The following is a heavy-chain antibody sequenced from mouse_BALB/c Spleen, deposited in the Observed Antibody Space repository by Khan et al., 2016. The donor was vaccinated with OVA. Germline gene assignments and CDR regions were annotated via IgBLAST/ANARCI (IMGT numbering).Heavy chain of an antibody. CDR3: TRSYDSYYFDY. CDR2: IYPGNSDT. Sequence: EVELVESGTVLARPGASVKMSCKASGYSFTSYWIHWVKQRPGLGLEWIGAIYPGNSDTRYNQKFKGKAKLTAVTSASTAYMELSSLTNEDSAVYYCTRSYDSYYFDYWGQGTTLTVSS. D-gene: IGHD2-4*01. J-gene: IGHJ2*01. V-gene: IGHV1-5*01. CDR1: GYSFTSYW.